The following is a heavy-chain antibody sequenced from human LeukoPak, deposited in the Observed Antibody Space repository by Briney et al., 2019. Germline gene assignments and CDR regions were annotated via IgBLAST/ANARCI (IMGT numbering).Heavy chain of an antibody. J-gene: IGHJ4*02. CDR3: ARGIRVATILDY. D-gene: IGHD5-12*01. CDR2: IYHSGST. CDR1: GGSISSGGYS. Sequence: KPSQTLSLTCAVSGGSISSGGYSWSWTRQPPGKGLEWIGYIYHSGSTYYNPSLKSRVTISVDRSKNQFSLKLSSVTAADTAVYYCARGIRVATILDYWGQGTLVTVSS. V-gene: IGHV4-30-2*01.